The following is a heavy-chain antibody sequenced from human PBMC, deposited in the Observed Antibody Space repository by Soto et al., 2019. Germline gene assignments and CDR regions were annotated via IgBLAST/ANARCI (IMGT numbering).Heavy chain of an antibody. CDR2: INPNSGGT. V-gene: IGHV1-2*02. Sequence: ASVNVSFKASGYTFTGYYMHWVRQAPGEGLEWMGWINPNSGGTDYAQKFQGRVTMTRDTSISTAYMELSRLRSDDTAVYYCASNYYDSSGYGYWGQGTLVTVSS. J-gene: IGHJ4*02. CDR3: ASNYYDSSGYGY. CDR1: GYTFTGYY. D-gene: IGHD3-22*01.